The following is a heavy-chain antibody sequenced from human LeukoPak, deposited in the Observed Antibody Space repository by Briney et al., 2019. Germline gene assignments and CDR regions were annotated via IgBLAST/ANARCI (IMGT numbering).Heavy chain of an antibody. D-gene: IGHD4-23*01. Sequence: PSETLSLTCTVSGSSISGYYYNWIRQPPGKGLEWIGYIYYSGSTNYNPSLKSRVTISLDTSKNQFSLKLSSVTTADTAVYYCARSVVTLYWYFDLWGRGTLVTVSS. CDR1: GSSISGYY. CDR3: ARSVVTLYWYFDL. J-gene: IGHJ2*01. CDR2: IYYSGST. V-gene: IGHV4-59*01.